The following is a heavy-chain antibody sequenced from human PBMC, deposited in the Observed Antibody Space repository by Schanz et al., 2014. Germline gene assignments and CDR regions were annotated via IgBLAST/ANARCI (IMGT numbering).Heavy chain of an antibody. CDR1: GYTFSSYG. V-gene: IGHV1-18*01. CDR2: INGYNGHT. Sequence: QVQLIQSGAEVKKPGASVKVSCKASGYTFSSYGITWVRQAPGQGLEWMGWINGYNGHTLYAQKFQGRVTMTTDTSTSTAYMDLSSLRPEDTAVYYCARSGSSNWYFFDYWGQGTLVTVSS. CDR3: ARSGSSNWYFFDY. D-gene: IGHD6-13*01. J-gene: IGHJ4*02.